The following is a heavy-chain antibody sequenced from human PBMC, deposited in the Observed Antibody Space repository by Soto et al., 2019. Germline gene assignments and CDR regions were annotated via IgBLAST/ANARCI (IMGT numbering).Heavy chain of an antibody. CDR3: ARGTYYAFDI. V-gene: IGHV1-8*02. J-gene: IGHJ3*02. D-gene: IGHD3-10*01. Sequence: QVQLVQSGAEVRKPGASVKVSCKTSGYTFTNYDMNWVRQATGQGLEWVGWMNPKSGDTGYAPKFQGRVTMTRNTSISTAYMELSSLRSEDTAVYYCARGTYYAFDIWGQGKMVSVSS. CDR2: MNPKSGDT. CDR1: GYTFTNYD.